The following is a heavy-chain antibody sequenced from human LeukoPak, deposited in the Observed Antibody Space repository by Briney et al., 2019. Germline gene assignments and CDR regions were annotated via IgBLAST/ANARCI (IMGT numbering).Heavy chain of an antibody. J-gene: IGHJ4*02. Sequence: GGSLRLSCAASGFTFSNYGMSLVRQAPGKGLEWVSVIRGSGGGTYYADSVKGRFTISRDNSKNTVYLQMNSLRAEDTAVYYCVKSRMPHCGTDCLESWGQGTLVTVSS. CDR3: VKSRMPHCGTDCLES. D-gene: IGHD2-21*02. CDR1: GFTFSNYG. CDR2: IRGSGGGT. V-gene: IGHV3-23*01.